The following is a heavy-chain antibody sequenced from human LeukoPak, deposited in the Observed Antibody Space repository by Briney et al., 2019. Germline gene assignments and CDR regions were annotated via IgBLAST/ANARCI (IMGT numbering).Heavy chain of an antibody. J-gene: IGHJ6*03. CDR1: GGTFSSYA. V-gene: IGHV1-69*05. D-gene: IGHD3-3*01. Sequence: SVKVSYKASGGTFSSYAISWVRQAPGQGVEWMGGIIPIFGTANYAQKFQGRVTITTDESTSTAYMELSSLRSEDTAVYYCARATGSGYYSHYYYYMDVWRKATTVTDS. CDR3: ARATGSGYYSHYYYYMDV. CDR2: IIPIFGTA.